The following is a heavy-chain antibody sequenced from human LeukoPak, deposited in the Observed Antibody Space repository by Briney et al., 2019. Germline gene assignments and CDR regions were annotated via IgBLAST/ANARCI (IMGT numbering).Heavy chain of an antibody. D-gene: IGHD1-26*01. V-gene: IGHV1-2*02. CDR1: GYTFTGYY. CDR3: ASWEVGATNVDY. Sequence: ASLKLTCNASGYTFTGYYIHWVRQPPGQGQEWMGWINPNSGGTNYAQKFQGRVTMTRDTSISTAYMELSRLRSDDTAVYYCASWEVGATNVDYWGQGTLVTVSS. CDR2: INPNSGGT. J-gene: IGHJ4*02.